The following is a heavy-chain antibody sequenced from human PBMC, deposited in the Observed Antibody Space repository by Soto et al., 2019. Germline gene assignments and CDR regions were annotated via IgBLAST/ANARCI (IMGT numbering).Heavy chain of an antibody. V-gene: IGHV5-51*01. CDR2: IYPGDSET. D-gene: IGHD6-25*01. Sequence: GESLKISCKGSGYSFTTYRIGWIRQMPGKGLEWMGIIYPGDSETRYSPSFQGQVTISVDTSKNQFSLKLSSVTAADTAVYYCARVIRAAATRFAFDIWGQGTMVTVSS. CDR1: GYSFTTYR. J-gene: IGHJ3*02. CDR3: ARVIRAAATRFAFDI.